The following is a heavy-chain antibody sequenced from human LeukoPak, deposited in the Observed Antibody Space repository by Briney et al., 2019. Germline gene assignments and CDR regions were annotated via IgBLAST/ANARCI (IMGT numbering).Heavy chain of an antibody. V-gene: IGHV4-59*12. J-gene: IGHJ4*02. Sequence: PSETLSLTCTVSGGSISSYYWSWIRQPPGKGLEWIGYIYYSGSTNYNPSLKSRVIISVDTSKNQFSLKLSSVTAADTAVYYCARDGVGYLRWGQGTLVTVSS. CDR1: GGSISSYY. CDR2: IYYSGST. CDR3: ARDGVGYLR. D-gene: IGHD3-10*02.